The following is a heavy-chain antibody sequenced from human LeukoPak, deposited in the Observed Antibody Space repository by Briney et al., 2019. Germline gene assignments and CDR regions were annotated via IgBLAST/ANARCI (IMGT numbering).Heavy chain of an antibody. CDR3: ARGRPHGNDY. D-gene: IGHD4-23*01. J-gene: IGHJ4*02. CDR2: IYTGGST. V-gene: IGHV3-53*01. CDR1: GFTVSSNY. Sequence: GGSLRLSCAASGFTVSSNYMSWVRQAPGKGLEWVSVIYTGGSTYYADSVKGRFSISRDNAKNTLYLQMNSLRVEDTAVYYCARGRPHGNDYWGQGTLVTVSS.